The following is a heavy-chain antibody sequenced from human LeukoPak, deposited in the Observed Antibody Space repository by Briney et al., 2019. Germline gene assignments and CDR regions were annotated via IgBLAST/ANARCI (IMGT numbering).Heavy chain of an antibody. CDR2: IYYSGST. D-gene: IGHD2/OR15-2a*01. CDR1: GGSISSSSYY. J-gene: IGHJ3*02. CDR3: ANQEYDAFDI. V-gene: IGHV4-39*01. Sequence: PSETLSLTCTVSGGSISSSSYYWGWIRQPPGKGLEWIGSIYYSGSTYYNPSLKSLVTISVDTSKNQFSLKLSSVTAADTAVYYCANQEYDAFDIWGQGTMVTVSS.